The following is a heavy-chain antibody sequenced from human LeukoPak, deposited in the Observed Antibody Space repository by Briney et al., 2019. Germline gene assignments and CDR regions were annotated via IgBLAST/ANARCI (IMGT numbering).Heavy chain of an antibody. D-gene: IGHD3-22*01. CDR1: GDSVSRSDSY. CDR2: IYYSGRT. J-gene: IGHJ1*01. V-gene: IGHV4-39*01. CDR3: ARRRYYDGSGYLE. Sequence: NPSETLSLTCSVSGDSVSRSDSYWDWIRQPPGKGLQWIGTIYYSGRTYYSPSLKSRVTMSVDTSNNQFSLNLRSVTAANPDVHYCARRRYYDGSGYLEWGQGTLLSASP.